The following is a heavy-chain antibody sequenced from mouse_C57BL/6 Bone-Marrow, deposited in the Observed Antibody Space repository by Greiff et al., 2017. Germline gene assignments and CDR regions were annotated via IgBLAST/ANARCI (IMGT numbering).Heavy chain of an antibody. CDR1: GYSLTSYG. V-gene: IGHV2-4*01. CDR2: IWSGGST. J-gene: IGHJ3*01. Sequence: QVQLQQSGPGLVQPSQSLSITCTVSGYSLTSYGVHWVRQPPGKGLEWLGVIWSGGSTDYNDPFISRLSLIKENSTSQVFCKMNSLQSDDTAIYYSAKIPWFAYWGQGTLVTVSA. CDR3: AKIPWFAY.